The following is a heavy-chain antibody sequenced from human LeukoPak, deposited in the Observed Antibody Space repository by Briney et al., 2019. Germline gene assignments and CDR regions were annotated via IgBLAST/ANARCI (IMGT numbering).Heavy chain of an antibody. V-gene: IGHV3-30*18. Sequence: GGSLRLSCAASGFTFSTYAMSWVRQAPGKGLEWVAVISYDGSNKYYADSVKGRFTISRDNSKNTLYLQMNSLRAEDTAVYYCAKDLFASSGNSYWGQGTLVTVSS. J-gene: IGHJ4*02. D-gene: IGHD3-22*01. CDR2: ISYDGSNK. CDR1: GFTFSTYA. CDR3: AKDLFASSGNSY.